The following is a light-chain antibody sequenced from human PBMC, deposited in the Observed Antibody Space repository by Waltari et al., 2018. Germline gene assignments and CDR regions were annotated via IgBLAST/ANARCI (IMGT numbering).Light chain of an antibody. J-gene: IGKJ5*01. CDR1: QDISKS. V-gene: IGKV1-9*01. Sequence: IQLTQSPSSLSASVGDRVTIPCRAGQDISKSLAWYQQKPGKAPKLLIYAASSLQGGVPSRFSGSGSGTDFALTISSLQPEDSATYYCQQLETYPITFGQGTRLEIK. CDR2: AAS. CDR3: QQLETYPIT.